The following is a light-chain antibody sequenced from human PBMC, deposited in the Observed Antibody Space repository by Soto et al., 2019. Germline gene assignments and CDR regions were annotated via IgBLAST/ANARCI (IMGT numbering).Light chain of an antibody. CDR3: QQYGSSPPWT. Sequence: EIVLTQSPGTLSLSPGERATLSCRASQSVSSSYLAWYQQKPGQAPRLLIYGASSRATGILDRFSGSGSGTDFTLTISRLVPEDFAVYYCQQYGSSPPWTFGQGTKVEIQ. J-gene: IGKJ1*01. V-gene: IGKV3-20*01. CDR1: QSVSSSY. CDR2: GAS.